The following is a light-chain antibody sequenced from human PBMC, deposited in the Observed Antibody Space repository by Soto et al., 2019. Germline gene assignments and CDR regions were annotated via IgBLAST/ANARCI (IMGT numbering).Light chain of an antibody. CDR3: QQYATSPYT. Sequence: EFVLTQSPGTLSLSPGEGATLSCRASQSVSSNLAWYQQKPGQAPRLLIHGASNRASGIPGRFSGSGSGTDFTLTISRLEPEDFVVYFCQQYATSPYTFGRGTKLEIK. CDR2: GAS. CDR1: QSVSSN. J-gene: IGKJ2*01. V-gene: IGKV3-20*01.